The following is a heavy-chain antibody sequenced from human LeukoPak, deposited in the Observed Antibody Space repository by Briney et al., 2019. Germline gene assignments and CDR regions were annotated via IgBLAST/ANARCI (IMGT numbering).Heavy chain of an antibody. D-gene: IGHD3-22*01. CDR2: INPNSGGT. V-gene: IGHV1-2*06. Sequence: ASLKVSCKASGYTFTGYYMHWVRQAPGQGLEWMGRINPNSGGTNYAQKFQGRVTMTRDTSISTAYMELSRLRSDDTAVYYCARGTYYYDTSGYFDYWGQGTLVTVSS. CDR3: ARGTYYYDTSGYFDY. CDR1: GYTFTGYY. J-gene: IGHJ4*02.